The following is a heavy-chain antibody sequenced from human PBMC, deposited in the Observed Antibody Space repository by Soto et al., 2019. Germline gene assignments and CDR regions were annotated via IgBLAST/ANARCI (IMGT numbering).Heavy chain of an antibody. CDR3: ARGEDAFFYYGLDV. Sequence: PSETLSLTCTVSGGSITSSYWSWIRRPPVRGLEWIAYIYDTGISGYTPSTSYNPSLKSRVTMSVDTSKSQFSLKLTSVTAADTAVYYCARGEDAFFYYGLDVWGQGITVTVSS. CDR2: IYDTGISGYTPST. V-gene: IGHV4-59*12. CDR1: GGSITSSY. J-gene: IGHJ6*02.